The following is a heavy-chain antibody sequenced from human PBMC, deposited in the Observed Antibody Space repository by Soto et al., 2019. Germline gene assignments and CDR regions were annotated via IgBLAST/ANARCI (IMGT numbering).Heavy chain of an antibody. D-gene: IGHD3-16*01. CDR3: ATRIPAAPF. V-gene: IGHV4-4*02. CDR1: GASISNYDW. Sequence: QVQLQESGPGLVKPSGTLSLTCAVSGASISNYDWWTWVRQPPGKGLEWIGESYHSGGTSYNASLTRRATISKDKSNNHFSLQLTSVTAAETAIYYCATRIPAAPFWGPGTLVIVSS. CDR2: SYHSGGT. J-gene: IGHJ4*02.